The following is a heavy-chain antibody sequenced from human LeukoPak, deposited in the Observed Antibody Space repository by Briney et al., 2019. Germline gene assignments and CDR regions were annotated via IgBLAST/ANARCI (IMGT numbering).Heavy chain of an antibody. CDR2: ISSSSSTI. CDR3: ARDRGGTVMVYTRGKDYYYMDV. V-gene: IGHV3-11*04. J-gene: IGHJ6*03. Sequence: LSLTCTVSGYSISSGYYWGWIRQPPGKGLEWVSYISSSSSTIYYADSVKGRFTISRDNAKNSLYLQMNSLRAEDTAVYYCARDRGGTVMVYTRGKDYYYMDVWGKGTTVTVSS. CDR1: GYSISSGYY. D-gene: IGHD2-8*01.